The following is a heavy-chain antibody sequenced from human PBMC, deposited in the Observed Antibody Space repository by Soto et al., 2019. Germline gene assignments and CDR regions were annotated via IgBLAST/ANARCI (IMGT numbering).Heavy chain of an antibody. CDR1: GGSISSYY. J-gene: IGHJ6*02. D-gene: IGHD3-3*01. Sequence: SETLSLTCTVSGGSISSYYWSWIRQPPGKGLEWIGYIYYSGSTNYNPSLKSRVTISVDTSKNQFSLKLSSVTAADTAVYYCARHRVRFNYYYGMDVWGQGTTVTVAS. V-gene: IGHV4-59*01. CDR2: IYYSGST. CDR3: ARHRVRFNYYYGMDV.